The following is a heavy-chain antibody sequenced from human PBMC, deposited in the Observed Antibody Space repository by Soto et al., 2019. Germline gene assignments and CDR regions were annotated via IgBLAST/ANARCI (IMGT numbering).Heavy chain of an antibody. J-gene: IGHJ4*02. CDR1: GYTFTDYY. Sequence: EVQLVQSGAEVKKRGATVKISCKVSGYTFTDYYMHWVQQAPGKGLEWMGLVDPEDGETIYAEKFQGRVTITADTSTDTAYMELSSPRSEDTAVYYCATSGGRMGATTYGYWGQGTLVTVSS. D-gene: IGHD1-26*01. CDR3: ATSGGRMGATTYGY. CDR2: VDPEDGET. V-gene: IGHV1-69-2*01.